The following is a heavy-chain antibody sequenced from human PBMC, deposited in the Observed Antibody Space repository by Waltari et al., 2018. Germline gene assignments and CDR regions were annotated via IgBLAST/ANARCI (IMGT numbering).Heavy chain of an antibody. J-gene: IGHJ4*02. CDR1: GGSISSSSYY. CDR2: IYFSGRT. V-gene: IGHV4-39*01. D-gene: IGHD6-19*01. Sequence: QLQLQESGPGLVKPSETLSFTCTVSGGSISSSSYYWGWIGQPPGKGLEWIGSIYFSGRTYDNPSLKSRVTISVDTSKNQFSLKLSSVTAADTAVYYCATKRESSASGFDYWGQGTLVTVSS. CDR3: ATKRESSASGFDY.